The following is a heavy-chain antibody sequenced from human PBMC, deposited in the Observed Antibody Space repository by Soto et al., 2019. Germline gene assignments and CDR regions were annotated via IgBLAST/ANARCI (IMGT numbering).Heavy chain of an antibody. D-gene: IGHD2-15*01. J-gene: IGHJ4*02. Sequence: QVQLVQSGAEVKKPGSSVKVSCKASGGTCSSYAIRWVRQAPGQGLEWMGGIIPIFGTANYAQKFQGRVTITADESTSTAYMERSSLSSEDTAVYYCAREDCSGGSCYHVLDYWGQGTLVTVSS. CDR2: IIPIFGTA. CDR3: AREDCSGGSCYHVLDY. CDR1: GGTCSSYA. V-gene: IGHV1-69*12.